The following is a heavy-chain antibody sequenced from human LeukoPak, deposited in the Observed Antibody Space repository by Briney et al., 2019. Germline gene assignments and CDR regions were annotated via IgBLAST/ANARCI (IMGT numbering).Heavy chain of an antibody. CDR2: IYYSGST. D-gene: IGHD1-1*01. V-gene: IGHV4-39*07. Sequence: SETLSLTCTVSGGSISSSSYCWGWIRQPPGKGLEWIGSIYYSGSTYYNPSLKSRVTISVDTSKNQFSLKLSSVTAADTAVYYCARGGYNWNDFDYWGQGTLVTVSS. J-gene: IGHJ4*02. CDR3: ARGGYNWNDFDY. CDR1: GGSISSSSYC.